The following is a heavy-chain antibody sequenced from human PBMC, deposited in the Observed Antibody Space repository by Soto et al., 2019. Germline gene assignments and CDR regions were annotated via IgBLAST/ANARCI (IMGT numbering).Heavy chain of an antibody. CDR1: GGSISSYY. D-gene: IGHD6-13*01. V-gene: IGHV4-59*08. J-gene: IGHJ4*02. CDR3: ARRPSSSWASFDY. Sequence: SETLSLTCTVSGGSISSYYWSWIRQPPGKGLEWIGYIYYSGSTNYNPSLKSRVTISVDTSKNQFSLKLSSVTAADTAVYYCARRPSSSWASFDYWGQGTLVTAPQ. CDR2: IYYSGST.